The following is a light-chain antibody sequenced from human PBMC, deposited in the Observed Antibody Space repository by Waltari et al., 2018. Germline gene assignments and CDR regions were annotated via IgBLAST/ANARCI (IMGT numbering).Light chain of an antibody. CDR2: DAS. CDR3: QQYGSSPET. J-gene: IGKJ2*01. CDR1: QSVSSSY. Sequence: EIVLTQSPGTLSLSPGERATLSCRASQSVSSSYLAWYQQKPGQAPRLLIYDASSRATGIPDRFSGSGSGTDFTLTISRLEPEEFAVYYCQQYGSSPETFGQGTKLEIK. V-gene: IGKV3-20*01.